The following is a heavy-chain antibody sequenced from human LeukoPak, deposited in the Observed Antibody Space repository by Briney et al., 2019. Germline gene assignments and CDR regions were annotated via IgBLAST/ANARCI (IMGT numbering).Heavy chain of an antibody. V-gene: IGHV4-38-2*02. CDR3: ARLGGDDYFDY. CDR2: MYHSGST. Sequence: SSETLSLTCTVSGYSISSGYYWGWIRQSPGKGLEWIGSMYHSGSTFYNPSLKTRVTISVDTSKNQFSLKLSSVTAADTAVYYCARLGGDDYFDYWGQGTLVIVSS. J-gene: IGHJ4*02. CDR1: GYSISSGYY. D-gene: IGHD3-16*01.